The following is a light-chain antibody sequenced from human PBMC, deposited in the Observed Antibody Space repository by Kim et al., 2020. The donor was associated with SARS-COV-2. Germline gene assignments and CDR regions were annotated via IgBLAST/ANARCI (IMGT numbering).Light chain of an antibody. CDR3: QEYDNWPRT. CDR1: QTVVSN. V-gene: IGKV3-15*01. Sequence: EIVMTQSLATLSVSPGERATLSCRASQTVVSNLVWYQQKPGQAPRILIYAASIRATGVPARFSGSGTGTEFTLTISSLQSEDSAIYYCQEYDNWPRTFGQGTKLEI. CDR2: AAS. J-gene: IGKJ2*01.